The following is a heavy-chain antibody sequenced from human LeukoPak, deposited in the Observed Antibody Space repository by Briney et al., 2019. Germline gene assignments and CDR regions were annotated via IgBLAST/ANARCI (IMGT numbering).Heavy chain of an antibody. V-gene: IGHV3-33*01. Sequence: PGGSLRLSGAASGFTFSSYGMHWVRQAPGKGLEWVALIWYDGSNKYYADSVKGRLTISRDNSKNTLYLQMNSLRAEDTAVYYCAREGPRGNSQFDYWGQGTLVTVSS. CDR2: IWYDGSNK. CDR3: AREGPRGNSQFDY. CDR1: GFTFSSYG. J-gene: IGHJ4*02.